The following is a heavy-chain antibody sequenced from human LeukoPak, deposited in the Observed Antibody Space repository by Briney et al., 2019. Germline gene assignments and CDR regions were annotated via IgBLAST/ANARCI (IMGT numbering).Heavy chain of an antibody. CDR2: INHSGST. D-gene: IGHD3-22*01. V-gene: IGHV4-34*01. Sequence: SETLSLTCTVSGGSISSYYWSWIRQPPGKGLEWIGEINHSGSTNYNPSLKSRVTISVDTSKNQFSLKLSSVTAADTAVYYCARAIVVVITTPLRGYFDYWGQGTLVTVSS. CDR3: ARAIVVVITTPLRGYFDY. CDR1: GGSISSYY. J-gene: IGHJ4*02.